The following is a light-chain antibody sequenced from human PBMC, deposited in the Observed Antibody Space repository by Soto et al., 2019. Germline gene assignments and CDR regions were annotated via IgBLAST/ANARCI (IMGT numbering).Light chain of an antibody. CDR1: QSITRW. CDR2: DAS. Sequence: DIQMTQSPSTLSASVGYRFTITCRASQSITRWLAWYQQKPGKAPKVLIYDASSLESGVPSRFSGTESGTEVTLTISSLQPDDVGTYYCQQYDDHLGTFGPGTTGDIK. CDR3: QQYDDHLGT. V-gene: IGKV1-5*01. J-gene: IGKJ1*01.